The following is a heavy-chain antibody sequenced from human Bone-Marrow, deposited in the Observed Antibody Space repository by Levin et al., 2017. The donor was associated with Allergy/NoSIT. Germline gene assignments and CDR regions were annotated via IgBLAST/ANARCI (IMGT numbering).Heavy chain of an antibody. Sequence: PGESLKISCAASGFSFSSYGVHWVRQAPGKGLEWVALIWTDGNHKFYADSVKGRFTISRDTSKNTLYLQMNSLRAEDTAVYYCAREILTGYYYYMDVWGKGTTVTVSS. CDR2: IWTDGNHK. J-gene: IGHJ6*03. CDR1: GFSFSSYG. V-gene: IGHV3-33*01. CDR3: AREILTGYYYYMDV. D-gene: IGHD3-9*01.